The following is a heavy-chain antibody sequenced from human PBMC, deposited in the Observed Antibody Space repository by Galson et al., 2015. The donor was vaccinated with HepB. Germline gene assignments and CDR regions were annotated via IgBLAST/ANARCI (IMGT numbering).Heavy chain of an antibody. J-gene: IGHJ5*02. Sequence: ETLSLTCTVSGGSVGNYNYYWAWIRQPPGKGLEWIGSIYYTGSAYYNPSLKSRVTVSVDTSKNHFSLSLTSVTAADTAIYYCARKGDSGDLLSRFDPWGQGTLVTVS. D-gene: IGHD4-17*01. V-gene: IGHV4-39*02. CDR1: GGSVGNYNYY. CDR3: ARKGDSGDLLSRFDP. CDR2: IYYTGSA.